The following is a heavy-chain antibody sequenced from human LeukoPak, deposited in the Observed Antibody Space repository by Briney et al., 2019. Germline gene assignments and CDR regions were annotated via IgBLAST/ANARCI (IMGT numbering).Heavy chain of an antibody. CDR2: ISGSGGST. V-gene: IGHV3-23*01. CDR3: AKDGRYDFGVVIAYYFDY. D-gene: IGHD3-3*01. Sequence: TGGSLRLSCAASGFTFSSYAMSWVRQAPGKGLEWVSAISGSGGSTYYADSVKGRFTISRDNSKNTLYLQMNSLRAEDTAVYYCAKDGRYDFGVVIAYYFDYWGQGTLVTVSS. J-gene: IGHJ4*02. CDR1: GFTFSSYA.